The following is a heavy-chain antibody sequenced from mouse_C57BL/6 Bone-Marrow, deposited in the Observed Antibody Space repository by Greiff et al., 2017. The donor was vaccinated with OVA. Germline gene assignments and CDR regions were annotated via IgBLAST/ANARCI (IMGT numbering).Heavy chain of an antibody. J-gene: IGHJ3*01. Sequence: EVKLVESGGGLVQPKGSLKLSCAASGFSFNTYAMNWVRQAPGKGLEWVARIRSKSNNYATYYADSVKDRFTISRDDSESMLYLQMNNLKTEDTAMYYCVRPRHYYPFAYWGQGTLVTVSA. CDR3: VRPRHYYPFAY. CDR1: GFSFNTYA. CDR2: IRSKSNNYAT. D-gene: IGHD1-1*01. V-gene: IGHV10-1*01.